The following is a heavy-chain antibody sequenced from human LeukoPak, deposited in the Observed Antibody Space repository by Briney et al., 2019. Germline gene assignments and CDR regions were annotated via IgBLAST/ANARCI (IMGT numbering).Heavy chain of an antibody. CDR1: GFTVSSNY. J-gene: IGHJ6*02. CDR2: IYSGGST. Sequence: GGSLRLSCAASGFTVSSNYMSWVRQAPGKGLEWVSVIYSGGSTYYADSVKGRFSISRDNSKNTLYLQMNSLRAEDTAVYYCARVFYYYGMDVWGHGTTVTVSS. CDR3: ARVFYYYGMDV. V-gene: IGHV3-53*01.